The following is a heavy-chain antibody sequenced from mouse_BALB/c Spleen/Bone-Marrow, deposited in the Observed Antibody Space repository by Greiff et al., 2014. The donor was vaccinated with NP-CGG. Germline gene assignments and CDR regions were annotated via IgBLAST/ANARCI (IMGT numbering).Heavy chain of an antibody. J-gene: IGHJ1*03. CDR3: FNDAATTEIYTLSLHDALPI. D-gene: IGHD2-3*01. CDR1: ANTSYA. V-gene: IGHV1-4*01. Sequence: ANTSYAVLWLKKRTGQGLEWIGYINPTIDYTAYNQQFKNKATLTADKSSTTAYMQLSSLTSEDSAVYFCFNDAATTEIYTLSLHDALPIWG. CDR2: INPTIDYT.